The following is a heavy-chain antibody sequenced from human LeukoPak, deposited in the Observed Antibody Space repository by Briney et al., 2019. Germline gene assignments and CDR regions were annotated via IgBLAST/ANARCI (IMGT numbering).Heavy chain of an antibody. CDR1: GFIFCSYS. J-gene: IGHJ6*02. CDR3: ARAVFGVAKNKRGMDV. Sequence: SGGSLRLSCAASGFIFCSYSMNWVRQAPGKGLQWVSSISSSSSYIYYADSVKGRFTISRDNAKNSLYLQMNSLRAEDTALYYCARAVFGVAKNKRGMDVWGQGTTVTVSS. D-gene: IGHD3-3*01. CDR2: ISSSSSYI. V-gene: IGHV3-21*01.